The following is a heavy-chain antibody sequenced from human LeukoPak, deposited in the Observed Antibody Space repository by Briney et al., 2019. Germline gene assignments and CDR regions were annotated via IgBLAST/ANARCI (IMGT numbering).Heavy chain of an antibody. V-gene: IGHV3-53*04. CDR1: GFNVSSNY. CDR3: ARGIIDLDY. D-gene: IGHD3-3*02. Sequence: SGGSLRLSCEASGFNVSSNYMTWVRQAPGKGLEWVSLIYGDGTTDYADSVEGRFHISRHNSKNTLYLQMNSLRAEDTAVYYCARGIIDLDYWGQGTLVTVSS. J-gene: IGHJ4*02. CDR2: IYGDGTT.